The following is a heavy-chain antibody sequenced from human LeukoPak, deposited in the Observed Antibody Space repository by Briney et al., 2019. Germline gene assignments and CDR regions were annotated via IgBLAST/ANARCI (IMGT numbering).Heavy chain of an antibody. J-gene: IGHJ5*02. CDR2: IYYSGST. V-gene: IGHV4-59*01. CDR1: GGSISSYY. D-gene: IGHD3-10*01. Sequence: MSSETLSLTCTVSGGSISSYYWSWIRQPPGKGLEWIGYIYYSGSTNYNPSLKSRVTISVDTSKNQFSLKLSSVTAADTAVYYCARVVTVRGNWFDPWGQGTLVTVSS. CDR3: ARVVTVRGNWFDP.